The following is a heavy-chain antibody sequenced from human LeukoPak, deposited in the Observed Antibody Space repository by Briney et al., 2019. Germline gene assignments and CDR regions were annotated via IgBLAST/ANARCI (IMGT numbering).Heavy chain of an antibody. Sequence: SETLSLTCTVSGGSISSGSYYWSWIRQPAGKGLEWIGRIYTSGSTNYNPSLKSRVTISVDTSKNQFSLKLSSVTAADTAVYYCARSRARIDYSGSGSTSWVIDYWGQGTLVTVSS. V-gene: IGHV4-61*02. CDR1: GGSISSGSYY. CDR2: IYTSGST. CDR3: ARSRARIDYSGSGSTSWVIDY. D-gene: IGHD3-10*01. J-gene: IGHJ4*02.